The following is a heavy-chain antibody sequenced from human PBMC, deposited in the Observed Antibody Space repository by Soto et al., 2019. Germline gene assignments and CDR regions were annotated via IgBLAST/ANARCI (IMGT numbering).Heavy chain of an antibody. CDR3: ARRGPGTYFDD. CDR2: ISGSGGST. D-gene: IGHD6-13*01. J-gene: IGHJ4*02. V-gene: IGHV3-23*01. CDR1: GFTFSSYA. Sequence: GGSLRLSCAASGFTFSSYAMNWVRQAPGKGLEWVSVISGSGGSTYYADSVKGRFTISRDNSKNTLYLQMNSLRAEDTAVYYCARRGPGTYFDDWSQGTLVTVSS.